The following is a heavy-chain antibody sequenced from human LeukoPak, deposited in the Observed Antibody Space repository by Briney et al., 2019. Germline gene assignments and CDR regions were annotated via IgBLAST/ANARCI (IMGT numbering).Heavy chain of an antibody. CDR1: GGTFSSYA. V-gene: IGHV1-69*06. J-gene: IGHJ4*02. CDR3: ARFDYSSLEEGFDY. Sequence: ASVKVSCKASGGTFSSYAISWVRQAPGQGLEWMGGIIPIFGTANYAQKFQGRVTITADKSTSTAYMELSSLRSEDTAVYYCARFDYSSLEEGFDYWGQGTLVTVSS. D-gene: IGHD6-6*01. CDR2: IIPIFGTA.